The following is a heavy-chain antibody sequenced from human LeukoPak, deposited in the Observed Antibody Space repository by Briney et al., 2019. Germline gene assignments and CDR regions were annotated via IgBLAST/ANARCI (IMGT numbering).Heavy chain of an antibody. V-gene: IGHV4-39*01. CDR1: GDSLSSSSYY. Sequence: SETLSLTCTVSGDSLSSSSYYWGWIRQPPGKGLEWIGSVYYSGSTYYNPSLKSRVTISVDTSKIQFSLNLSSVTAADTAFYYCARRHSRSWGGSFNIWGQGTMVTVSS. CDR3: ARRHSRSWGGSFNI. J-gene: IGHJ3*02. CDR2: VYYSGST. D-gene: IGHD6-13*01.